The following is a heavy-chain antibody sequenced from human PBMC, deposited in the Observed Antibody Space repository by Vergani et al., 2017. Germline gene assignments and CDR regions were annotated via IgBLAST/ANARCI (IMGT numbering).Heavy chain of an antibody. CDR3: AKGAGSSGWYDDY. J-gene: IGHJ4*02. CDR2: IRYDGSNK. V-gene: IGHV3-30*02. D-gene: IGHD6-19*01. CDR1: GFTFSSYG. Sequence: VQMVESGGGLVKPGGSLRLSCAASGFTFSSYGMHWVRQAPGKGLEWVAFIRYDGSNKYYADSVKGRFTISRDNSKNTLYLQMNSLRAEDTAVYYCAKGAGSSGWYDDYWGQGTLVTVSS.